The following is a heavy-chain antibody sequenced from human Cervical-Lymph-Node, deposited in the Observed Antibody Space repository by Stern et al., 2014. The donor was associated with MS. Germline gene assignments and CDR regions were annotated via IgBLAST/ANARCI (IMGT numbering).Heavy chain of an antibody. Sequence: VQLVESGGGLVKPGGSLRLSCAASGFTFSSYSMNWVRQAPGKGLEWVSSISSSSSYIYYADSVKGRFTISRDNAKNSLYLQMNSLRAEDTAVYYCARGIAARPNWFDPWGQGTLVTVSS. CDR1: GFTFSSYS. CDR2: ISSSSSYI. D-gene: IGHD6-6*01. J-gene: IGHJ5*02. CDR3: ARGIAARPNWFDP. V-gene: IGHV3-21*01.